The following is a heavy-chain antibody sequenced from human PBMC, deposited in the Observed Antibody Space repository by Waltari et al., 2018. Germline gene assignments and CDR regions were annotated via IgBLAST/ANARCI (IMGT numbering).Heavy chain of an antibody. Sequence: QVQLVQSGAEVKKPGASVKVSCKASGYTFTSYYMHWVRQAPGQGLEWMGIINPSGGSTSYAQKFQGGVTMTRDTSTSTVYMELSSLRSEDTAVYYCARDHLEYSSSSVFDYWGQGTLVTVSS. CDR1: GYTFTSYY. V-gene: IGHV1-46*01. D-gene: IGHD6-6*01. CDR2: INPSGGST. J-gene: IGHJ4*02. CDR3: ARDHLEYSSSSVFDY.